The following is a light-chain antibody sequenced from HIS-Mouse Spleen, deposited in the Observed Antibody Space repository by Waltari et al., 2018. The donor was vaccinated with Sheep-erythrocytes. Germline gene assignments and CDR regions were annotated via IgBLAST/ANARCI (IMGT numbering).Light chain of an antibody. Sequence: AIQMTQSPSSLSASVGDRVTITVRASQGIRNDLGWYQQKPGKAPKLLIYAASSLQSGVPSRFSGSRSGTDFTLTISSLQPEDFATYYCLQDYNYPYTFGQGTKLEIK. CDR1: QGIRND. CDR2: AAS. V-gene: IGKV1-6*01. J-gene: IGKJ2*01. CDR3: LQDYNYPYT.